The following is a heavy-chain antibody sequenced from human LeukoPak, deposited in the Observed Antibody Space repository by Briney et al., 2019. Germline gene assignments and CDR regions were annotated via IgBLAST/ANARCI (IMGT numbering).Heavy chain of an antibody. CDR3: ARAVDTAMVN. J-gene: IGHJ4*02. V-gene: IGHV4-30-2*01. D-gene: IGHD5-18*01. CDR2: IYHSGST. Sequence: PSQTLSLTCAVSGGSINSGAYSWSWIRQPPGKGLEWIGYIYHSGSTYYDPSLKSRVTISVDRSKNLFSLKLSSVTAADTAVYYYARAVDTAMVNWGQGTLVTVSS. CDR1: GGSINSGAYS.